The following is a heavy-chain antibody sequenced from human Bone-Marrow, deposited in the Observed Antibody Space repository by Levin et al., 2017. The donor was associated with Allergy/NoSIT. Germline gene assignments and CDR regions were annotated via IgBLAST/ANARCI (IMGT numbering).Heavy chain of an antibody. CDR3: AKDKVLTTSALLDQ. D-gene: IGHD1-14*01. CDR2: ITWDGSGT. Sequence: LSLTCVASSFNFKDYGMHWVRQAPGKGLEWVSGITWDGSGTAYADSVKGRFTIPRDNAKNSLYLQMNSLKIEDTAFYYCAKDKVLTTSALLDQWGQGTVVTVSS. V-gene: IGHV3-9*01. CDR1: SFNFKDYG. J-gene: IGHJ4*02.